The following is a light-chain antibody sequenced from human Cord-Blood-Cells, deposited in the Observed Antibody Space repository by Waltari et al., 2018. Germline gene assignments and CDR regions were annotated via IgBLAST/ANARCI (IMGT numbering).Light chain of an antibody. CDR3: QQYDNLLT. J-gene: IGKJ3*01. V-gene: IGKV1-33*01. CDR2: DAS. CDR1: QDISNY. Sequence: DIQMTQSPSSLSASVGDRATITCQASQDISNYLNWYQQKPGKAPKLRIYDASNLETGVPSRFSGSGSGTDFTFTISSLQPEDIATYYCQQYDNLLTFGPGTKVDIK.